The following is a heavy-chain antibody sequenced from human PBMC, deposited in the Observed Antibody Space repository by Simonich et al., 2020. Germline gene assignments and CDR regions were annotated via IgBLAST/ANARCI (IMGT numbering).Heavy chain of an antibody. V-gene: IGHV1-69*06. D-gene: IGHD3-10*01. J-gene: IGHJ4*02. CDR3: ARTNTMRELDTMVRGVDYFDY. CDR2: PTPILGTA. CDR1: GGTFSSYA. Sequence: QVQLVQSGAEVKKPGSSVKVSCKASGGTFSSYAISWVRQAPGQGLEWMGGPTPILGTANYAPKFQGRVTITADKSTSTAYMELSSLRSEDTAVYYCARTNTMRELDTMVRGVDYFDYWGQGTLVTVSS.